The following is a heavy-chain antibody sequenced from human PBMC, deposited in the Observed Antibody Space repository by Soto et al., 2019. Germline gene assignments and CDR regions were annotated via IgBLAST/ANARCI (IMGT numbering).Heavy chain of an antibody. D-gene: IGHD6-6*01. CDR2: INPNSGGT. Sequence: QVQLVQSGAEVKKPGASVKVSCKASGYTFTGYYMHWVRQAPGQGLEWMGWINPNSGGTNYAQKFQGRVTMTRDTSISTAYMGLSRLRSDDTAVYYCARGGVYSSSSGWFDPWGQGTLVTVSS. CDR1: GYTFTGYY. J-gene: IGHJ5*02. V-gene: IGHV1-2*02. CDR3: ARGGVYSSSSGWFDP.